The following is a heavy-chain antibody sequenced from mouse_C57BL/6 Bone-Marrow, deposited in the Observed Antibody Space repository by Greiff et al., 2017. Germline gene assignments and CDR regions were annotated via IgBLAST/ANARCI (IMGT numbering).Heavy chain of an antibody. D-gene: IGHD1-1*01. CDR2: ILPGSGST. J-gene: IGHJ1*03. CDR3: ARSPIYYYGSSPYWDFDV. V-gene: IGHV1-9*01. Sequence: VQLQQSGAELMKPGASVKLSCKATGYTFTGYWIEWVKQRPGHGLEWIGEILPGSGSTNYNEKFKGKATFTADTSSNTAYMQLSSLTTEDSAIYYCARSPIYYYGSSPYWDFDVGGTGTTVTVSS. CDR1: GYTFTGYW.